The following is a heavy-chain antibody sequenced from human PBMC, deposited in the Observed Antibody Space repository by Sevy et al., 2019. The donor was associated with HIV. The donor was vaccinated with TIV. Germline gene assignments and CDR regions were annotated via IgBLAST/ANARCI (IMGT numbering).Heavy chain of an antibody. CDR1: GGSISSYY. J-gene: IGHJ6*03. CDR2: IYTSGST. V-gene: IGHV4-4*07. CDR3: AREYYDVWSGYRHYYYYMDV. Sequence: SETLSLTCTVSGGSISSYYWSWIRQPAGKGLEWIGRIYTSGSTNYNPSLKSRVTMSVDTSKNQFSLKLSSVTAADTAAYYCAREYYDVWSGYRHYYYYMDVWGKGTTVTVSS. D-gene: IGHD3-3*01.